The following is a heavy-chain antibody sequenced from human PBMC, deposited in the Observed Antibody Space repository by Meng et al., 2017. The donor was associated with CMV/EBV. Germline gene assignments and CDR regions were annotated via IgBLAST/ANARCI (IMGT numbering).Heavy chain of an antibody. D-gene: IGHD1-26*01. J-gene: IGHJ5*02. CDR2: MNWNGGST. Sequence: GLKFDDYDMSWDRRDQGRGLGWVYGMNWNGGSTGYADSVRGRFTISRDNAKNSLYLQMNSLRAEDTALYQCARGSGGSYVRGWFDPWGQGTLVTVSS. V-gene: IGHV3-20*01. CDR1: GLKFDDYD. CDR3: ARGSGGSYVRGWFDP.